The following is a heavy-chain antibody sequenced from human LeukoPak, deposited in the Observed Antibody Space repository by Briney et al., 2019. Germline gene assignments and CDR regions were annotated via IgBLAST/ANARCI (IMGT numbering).Heavy chain of an antibody. Sequence: SETLSLTCTVSGGSISSSSYSWGWIRQPPGKGLEWIGSINYSGSTYYNPSLKSRVTISVDTSKNQFSLKLSSVTAADTAVYYCARWFGELSWGFDYWGQGTLVTVSS. J-gene: IGHJ4*02. V-gene: IGHV4-39*07. D-gene: IGHD3-10*01. CDR3: ARWFGELSWGFDY. CDR1: GGSISSSSYS. CDR2: INYSGST.